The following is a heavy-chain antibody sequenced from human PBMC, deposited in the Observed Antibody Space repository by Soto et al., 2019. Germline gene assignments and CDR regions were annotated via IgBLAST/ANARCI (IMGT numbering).Heavy chain of an antibody. CDR1: GFTFSSYA. D-gene: IGHD3-22*01. V-gene: IGHV3-23*01. J-gene: IGHJ4*02. CDR2: ISSTGGST. Sequence: GGSLRLSCAASGFTFSSYAMSWVRQAPGKGLGWVSAISSTGGSTSYADSVKGRFTISRDNSRNTLYLQMNSLRAEDTAIFYCAKYQPMTQPRPYFDYWGQGTLVTVSS. CDR3: AKYQPMTQPRPYFDY.